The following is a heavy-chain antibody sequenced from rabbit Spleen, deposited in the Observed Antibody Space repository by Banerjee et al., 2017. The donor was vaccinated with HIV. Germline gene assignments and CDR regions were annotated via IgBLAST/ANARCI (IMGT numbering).Heavy chain of an antibody. CDR1: GFSLTSSDY. J-gene: IGHJ4*01. D-gene: IGHD6-1*01. CDR3: ARDDGSYDYIDGYFNL. Sequence: QSLEESGGGLVKPGASLTLTCKASGFSLTSSDYMCWVRQAPGKGLEWIACIYGGNSGFTYHATWAKGRFTISKTSSTTVTLQVTSLTAADTATYFCARDDGSYDYIDGYFNLWGPGTLVTVS. V-gene: IGHV1S40*01. CDR2: IYGGNSGFT.